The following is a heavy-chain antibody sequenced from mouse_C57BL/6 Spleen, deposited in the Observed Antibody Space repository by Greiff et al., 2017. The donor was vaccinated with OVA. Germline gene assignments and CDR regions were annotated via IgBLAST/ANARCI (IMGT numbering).Heavy chain of an antibody. CDR1: GYTFTDYY. CDR2: IGPGSGST. Sequence: QVQLQQSGAELVKPGASVKISCKASGYTFTDYYINWVKQRPGQGLEWIGKIGPGSGSTYYNEKFKGKATLTADKSSSTAYMQLSSLTSEDSAVYCGARALYDGDFGGYFDVWGTGTTVTVSS. D-gene: IGHD2-3*01. J-gene: IGHJ1*03. CDR3: ARALYDGDFGGYFDV. V-gene: IGHV1-77*01.